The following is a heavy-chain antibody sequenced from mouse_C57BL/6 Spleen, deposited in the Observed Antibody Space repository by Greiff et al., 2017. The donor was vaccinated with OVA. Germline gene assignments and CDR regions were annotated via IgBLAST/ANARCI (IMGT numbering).Heavy chain of an antibody. CDR1: GFSLTSYG. CDR3: ARMIYYGTLYYAMDY. CDR2: IWSGGST. D-gene: IGHD2-1*01. V-gene: IGHV2-2*01. Sequence: VQLQQSGPGLVQPSQSLSITCTVSGFSLTSYGVHWVRQSPGKGLEWLGVIWSGGSTDYNAAFISRLSISKDNSKSQVFFKMNSLQADDTSIYYCARMIYYGTLYYAMDYWGQGTSVTVSS. J-gene: IGHJ4*01.